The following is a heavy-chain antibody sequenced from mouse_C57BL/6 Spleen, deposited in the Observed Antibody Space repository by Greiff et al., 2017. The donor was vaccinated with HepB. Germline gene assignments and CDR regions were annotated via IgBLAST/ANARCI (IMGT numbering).Heavy chain of an antibody. D-gene: IGHD1-1*01. Sequence: VQLQQPGTELVKPGASVKLSCKASGYTFTSYWMHWVKQRPGQGLEWIGNINPNNGGTNYNGKFKGKATLTADKSSSTAYMQLSSLTSEDSAVYLCARDYYGSSAFAYWGTGTLVT. CDR1: GYTFTSYW. CDR3: ARDYYGSSAFAY. J-gene: IGHJ3*01. CDR2: INPNNGGT. V-gene: IGHV1-53*01.